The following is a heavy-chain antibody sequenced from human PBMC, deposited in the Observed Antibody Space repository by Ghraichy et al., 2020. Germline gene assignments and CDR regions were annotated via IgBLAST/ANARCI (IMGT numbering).Heavy chain of an antibody. V-gene: IGHV3-15*01. CDR3: SSQHHYTRFWYTSRVFDL. CDR1: GFTFSYAW. J-gene: IGHJ3*01. Sequence: GGSLRLSCAASGFTFSYAWMTWVRQAPGKGLEWVGRIKSKTNGGTTDYAAPVKGRFTISRDDSKNTLYLQMNSLTTEDTAVYFCSSQHHYTRFWYTSRVFDLWGQGTMVTVSS. D-gene: IGHD2-2*02. CDR2: IKSKTNGGTT.